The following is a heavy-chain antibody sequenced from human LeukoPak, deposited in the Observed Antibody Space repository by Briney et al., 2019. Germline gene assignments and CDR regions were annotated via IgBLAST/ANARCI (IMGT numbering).Heavy chain of an antibody. J-gene: IGHJ5*02. CDR2: IYTSGST. CDR1: GGSISSYY. D-gene: IGHD3-9*01. Sequence: PSETLSLTCAVSGGSISSYYWSWIRQPAGKGLEWIGRIYTSGSTNYNPSLKGRVTMSVDTSKNQFSLKLSSVTAADTAVYYCARSGGRYFDWLSRPRNWFDPWGQGTLVTVSS. V-gene: IGHV4-4*07. CDR3: ARSGGRYFDWLSRPRNWFDP.